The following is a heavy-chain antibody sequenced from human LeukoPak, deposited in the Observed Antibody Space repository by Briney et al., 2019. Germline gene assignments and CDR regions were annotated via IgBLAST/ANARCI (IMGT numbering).Heavy chain of an antibody. CDR2: ISYDGSNK. Sequence: GGSLRLSCAASGFTFSSYGMHWARQAPGKGLEWVAVISYDGSNKYYADSVKGRFTISRNNSNNTLYLQMNSLKVEDTAVYYWAKDGGSSWAGGNWVDPLGPGNPGHRLL. D-gene: IGHD6-13*01. CDR1: GFTFSSYG. J-gene: IGHJ5*02. V-gene: IGHV3-30*18. CDR3: AKDGGSSWAGGNWVDP.